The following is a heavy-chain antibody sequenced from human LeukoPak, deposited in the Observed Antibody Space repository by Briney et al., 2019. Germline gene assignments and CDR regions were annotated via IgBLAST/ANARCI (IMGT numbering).Heavy chain of an antibody. Sequence: GRSLRPSCAASGFTFSSYSMNWVRQAPGKGLEWVSYISSSSSTIYYADSVKGRFTISRDNAKNSLYLQMNSLRAEDTAVYYCARDTPREGDVWGQGTTVTVSS. J-gene: IGHJ6*02. CDR2: ISSSSSTI. CDR1: GFTFSSYS. V-gene: IGHV3-48*01. CDR3: ARDTPREGDV.